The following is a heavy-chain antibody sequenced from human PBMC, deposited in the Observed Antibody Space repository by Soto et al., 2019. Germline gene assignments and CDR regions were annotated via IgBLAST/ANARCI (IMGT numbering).Heavy chain of an antibody. J-gene: IGHJ3*01. CDR1: GFSVSNNY. CDR2: IYSGGST. V-gene: IGHV3-66*01. D-gene: IGHD5-12*01. Sequence: QLVESGEGLVQPGGSLRPSCAASGFSVSNNYMKWVRQAPGKGLEWVSLIYSGGSTYYADSVKGRFTISRDNSKNTLFLQMNILRVEDTAVYYCARDRGYRWGQGTMVTVSS. CDR3: ARDRGYR.